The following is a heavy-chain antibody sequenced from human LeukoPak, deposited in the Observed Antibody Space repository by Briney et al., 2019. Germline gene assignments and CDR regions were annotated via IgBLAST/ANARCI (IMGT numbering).Heavy chain of an antibody. Sequence: ASVKVSCKASGYTFTGYYMHWVRQAPGQGLEWMGWINPNSGGTNYAQKFQGRVTMTRDTSISTAYMELSRLRSDDTAVYYCARYYYGSGSSLDYWGQGTLVTVSS. V-gene: IGHV1-2*02. D-gene: IGHD3-10*01. J-gene: IGHJ4*02. CDR2: INPNSGGT. CDR3: ARYYYGSGSSLDY. CDR1: GYTFTGYY.